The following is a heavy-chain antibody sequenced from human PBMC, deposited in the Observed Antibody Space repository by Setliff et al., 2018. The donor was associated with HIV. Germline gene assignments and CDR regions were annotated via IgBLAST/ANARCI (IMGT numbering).Heavy chain of an antibody. CDR2: IFNSGDT. Sequence: TSETLSLTCSVSGVSVGRGDYYWHWIRQHPEKALEWIGYIFNSGDTYYNPSLKSRISMSVDTSKNQFSLELTSLTAADTAVYYCATRPRIAARPFDYWGQGMLVTVSS. CDR1: GVSVGRGDYY. J-gene: IGHJ4*02. CDR3: ATRPRIAARPFDY. D-gene: IGHD6-6*01. V-gene: IGHV4-31*03.